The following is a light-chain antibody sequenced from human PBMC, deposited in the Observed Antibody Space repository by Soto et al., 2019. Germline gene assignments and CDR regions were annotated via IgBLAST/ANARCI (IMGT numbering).Light chain of an antibody. CDR2: EVS. CDR3: SSYTTNKTRV. J-gene: IGLJ3*02. Sequence: QSALSQPASVSGSPGQTITISCTGTTSDVDDNNYVSWYQQHPGTAPKLMIYEVSYRPSGVSDRFSGSQSDNTASLTISGLQADDEPDYYCSSYTTNKTRVFGGGTKLTVL. V-gene: IGLV2-14*01. CDR1: TSDVDDNNY.